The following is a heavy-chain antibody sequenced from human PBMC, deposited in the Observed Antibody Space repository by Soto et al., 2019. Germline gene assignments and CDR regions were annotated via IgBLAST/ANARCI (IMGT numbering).Heavy chain of an antibody. J-gene: IGHJ6*02. V-gene: IGHV5-51*01. CDR2: IYPGDSDT. D-gene: IGHD2-15*01. CDR3: GVAGISSFTPQPSGMDV. Sequence: PXESLSVSWKGSGYRCTSYVGGWVLQMPGKGLEWMGIIYPGDSDTRYSPSFQGQVTISADKSISTAYLQWSSLKASDTAMYYCGVAGISSFTPQPSGMDVWGQGTTVTVSS. CDR1: GYRCTSYV.